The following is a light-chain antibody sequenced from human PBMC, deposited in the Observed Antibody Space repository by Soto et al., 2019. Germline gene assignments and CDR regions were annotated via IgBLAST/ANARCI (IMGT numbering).Light chain of an antibody. J-gene: IGKJ2*01. CDR3: QQSYSTPQNT. CDR2: AAS. Sequence: DIQMTQSPSSLSASVADRVTITCRASQSIRYYLNWYQQKPGKAPKLLIYAASSLQSGVPSRFSGSGSGTDFTLTISSLQPEDFATYYCQQSYSTPQNTFGQGTKLEIK. V-gene: IGKV1-39*01. CDR1: QSIRYY.